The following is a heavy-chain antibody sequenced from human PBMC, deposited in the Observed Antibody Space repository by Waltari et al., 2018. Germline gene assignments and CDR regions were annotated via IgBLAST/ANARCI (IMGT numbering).Heavy chain of an antibody. CDR3: AREEFTDYYGSGSLYGMDV. V-gene: IGHV3-30-3*01. J-gene: IGHJ6*02. CDR2: ISYDGSNK. CDR1: GFTFSSYA. D-gene: IGHD3-10*01. Sequence: QVQLVESGGGVVQPGRSLRLPCAASGFTFSSYAMHWVRQAPGKGLEWVAVISYDGSNKYYADSVKGRFTISRDNSKNTLYLQMNSLRAEDTAVYYCAREEFTDYYGSGSLYGMDVWGQGTTVTVSS.